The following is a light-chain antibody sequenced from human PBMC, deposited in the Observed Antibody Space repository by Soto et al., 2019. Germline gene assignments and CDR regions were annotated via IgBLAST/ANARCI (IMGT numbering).Light chain of an antibody. CDR3: CSYAGSSTFDVL. J-gene: IGLJ2*01. CDR2: EGS. Sequence: QSALTQPASVSGSPGQSITIYCTGTSSDVGSYNLVSWYQQHPGKAPKLMIYEGSKRPSGVSNRFSGSKSGNTASLTISGLQAEDEADYYCCSYAGSSTFDVLFGGGTKVTVL. CDR1: SSDVGSYNL. V-gene: IGLV2-23*03.